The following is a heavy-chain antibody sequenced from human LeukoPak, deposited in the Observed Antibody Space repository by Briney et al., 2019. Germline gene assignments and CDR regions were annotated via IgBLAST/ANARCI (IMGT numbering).Heavy chain of an antibody. CDR1: GFTFSSYA. CDR3: AKHTLVVTAIYY. Sequence: PGGSLRLSCAASGFTFSSYAMSWVRQAPGKGLEWVSAITGSGGTTYYADSVKGRFTISRDNSKNMLYLQMNSLRAEDTAVYYCAKHTLVVTAIYYWGQGTLVTVSS. J-gene: IGHJ4*02. V-gene: IGHV3-23*01. D-gene: IGHD2-21*02. CDR2: ITGSGGTT.